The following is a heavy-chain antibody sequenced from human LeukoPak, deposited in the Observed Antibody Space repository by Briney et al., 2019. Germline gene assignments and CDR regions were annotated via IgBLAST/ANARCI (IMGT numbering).Heavy chain of an antibody. D-gene: IGHD3-10*01. V-gene: IGHV3-48*01. J-gene: IGHJ4*02. CDR2: ISSSSSTI. Sequence: GGSLRLSCAASGFTFSSYSMNWVRQAPGKGLEWVSYISSSSSTIYYADSVKGRFTISRDNSKKSLYLQMNSLRAEDTAVYYCARPSRGFFDYWGQGTLVTVSS. CDR3: ARPSRGFFDY. CDR1: GFTFSSYS.